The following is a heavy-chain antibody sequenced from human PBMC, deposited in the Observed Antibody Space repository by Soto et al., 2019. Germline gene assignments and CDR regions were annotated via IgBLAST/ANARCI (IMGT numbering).Heavy chain of an antibody. CDR1: GGSVRTGSYH. J-gene: IGHJ4*02. V-gene: IGHV4-61*01. D-gene: IGHD7-27*01. CDR3: ARIGWGGDS. CDR2: IPNNGSP. Sequence: QVQLQESGPGRVKPSETLSLTCSVSGGSVRTGSYHWSWIRQPPGKGLEWIGFIPNNGSPDYNPSLKSRVVVSIDRSKNHFSLKVNSVTAADTAVYFCARIGWGGDSWGQGTLVTVSS.